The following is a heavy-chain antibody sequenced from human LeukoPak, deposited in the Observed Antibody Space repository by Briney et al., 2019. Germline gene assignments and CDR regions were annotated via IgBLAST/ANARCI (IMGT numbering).Heavy chain of an antibody. J-gene: IGHJ4*02. D-gene: IGHD1-26*01. V-gene: IGHV3-30*01. CDR3: ARARNGTLKY. Sequence: PGGSLRLSCAASGFTFSHYAMHWVRQAPGKGLEWVAVISYDGSHQYSADSVKGRLTISRDNSRRTLFLQMNSLRPEDTAVYYCARARNGTLKYWGQGTLVTVSS. CDR2: ISYDGSHQ. CDR1: GFTFSHYA.